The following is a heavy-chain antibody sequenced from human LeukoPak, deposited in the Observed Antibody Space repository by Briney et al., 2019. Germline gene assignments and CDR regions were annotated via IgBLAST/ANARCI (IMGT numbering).Heavy chain of an antibody. CDR1: GFTFSSYG. Sequence: PGRSLRLSCAASGFTFSSYGMHWVRQAPGKGLEWVAVISYDGSNKYCADSVKGRFTISRDNSKNTLYLQMNSLRAEDTAVYYCAKQSGAVRGHLDFWGQGTLVTVSS. CDR3: AKQSGAVRGHLDF. J-gene: IGHJ4*02. CDR2: ISYDGSNK. D-gene: IGHD4/OR15-4a*01. V-gene: IGHV3-30*18.